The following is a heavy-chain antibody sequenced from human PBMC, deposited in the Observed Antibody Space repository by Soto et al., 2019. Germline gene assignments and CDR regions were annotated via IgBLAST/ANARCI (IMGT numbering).Heavy chain of an antibody. Sequence: QVQLQQWGAGPLRPLETLSLTCGVSGGSFSGYYWAWIRQSPGKGLEWIGELNDRGSINYNPPLNIRVSITVEKATNPYFLPLRSATAADTAVYFCARESHAILPGHPCVCYFDLCGRGTLVTV. CDR2: LNDRGSI. D-gene: IGHD2-21*01. J-gene: IGHJ2*01. V-gene: IGHV4-34*01. CDR3: ARESHAILPGHPCVCYFDL. CDR1: GGSFSGYY.